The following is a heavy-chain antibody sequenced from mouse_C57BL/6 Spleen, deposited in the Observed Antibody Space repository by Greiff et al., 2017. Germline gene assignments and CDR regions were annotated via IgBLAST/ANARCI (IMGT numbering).Heavy chain of an antibody. CDR3: ARRTGTDDAVDC. CDR1: GYTLTSSW. D-gene: IGHD4-1*01. J-gene: IGHJ4*01. V-gene: IGHV1-52*01. Sequence: QVQLQQSVAELVRPGASVKLSCKASGYTLTSSWMHWVKQRPIQGLEWIGNIDPSDSETNYNQKFKDKATLTVDKSSSTAYLQLSSLTSEDSAVYYCARRTGTDDAVDCWDRGSSVAVSS. CDR2: IDPSDSET.